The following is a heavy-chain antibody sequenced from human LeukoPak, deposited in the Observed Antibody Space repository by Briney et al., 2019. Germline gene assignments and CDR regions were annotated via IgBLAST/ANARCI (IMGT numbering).Heavy chain of an antibody. J-gene: IGHJ3*02. CDR3: AKLPTYYYDSSGHFDI. Sequence: GGSLRLSCAASGFTFSSYAMSWVRQAPGKGLEWVSAISGSGGSTYYADSVKGRFTISRDNSKNPLYLQMNSLRAEDTAVYYCAKLPTYYYDSSGHFDIWGQGTMVTVSS. CDR1: GFTFSSYA. D-gene: IGHD3-22*01. CDR2: ISGSGGST. V-gene: IGHV3-23*01.